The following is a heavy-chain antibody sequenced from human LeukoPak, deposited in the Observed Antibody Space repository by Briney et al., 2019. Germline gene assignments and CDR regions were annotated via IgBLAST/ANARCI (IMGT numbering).Heavy chain of an antibody. J-gene: IGHJ5*02. CDR1: GNTLTEFS. V-gene: IGHV1-24*01. CDR2: FDPEDGKT. Sequence: ASVKVSCKLSGNTLTEFSMHWVRQAPGKGLEWMGGFDPEDGKTIYAKKFQGRVTMTEDTSTDTAYMELSSLRSDDTAVYYCARAGGRSWFDPWGQGTLVTVSS. CDR3: ARAGGRSWFDP.